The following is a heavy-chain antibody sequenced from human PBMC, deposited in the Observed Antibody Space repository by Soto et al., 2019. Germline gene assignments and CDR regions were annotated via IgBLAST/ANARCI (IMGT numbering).Heavy chain of an antibody. V-gene: IGHV3-30*18. CDR1: GFTFSSYG. D-gene: IGHD4-17*01. CDR2: ISYDGSNK. Sequence: GGSLRLSCAASGFTFSSYGMHWVRQAPGKGLEWVAVISYDGSNKYYADSVKGRFTISRDNSKNTLYLQMNSLRAEDTAVYYCAKDPGLPNYGDWSVDYWGQGTLVTVSS. CDR3: AKDPGLPNYGDWSVDY. J-gene: IGHJ4*02.